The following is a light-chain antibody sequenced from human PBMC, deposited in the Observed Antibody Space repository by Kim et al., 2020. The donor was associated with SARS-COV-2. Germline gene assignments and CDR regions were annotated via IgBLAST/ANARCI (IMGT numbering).Light chain of an antibody. V-gene: IGLV2-8*01. J-gene: IGLJ1*01. CDR3: TSYADSISGWV. CDR1: SSSESGYNF. Sequence: TLSCATSSSESGYNFVSWHHQLPGTAPKLLIYGINQRPSGVPDRFSGSKSGTTASLAVCGLQSEDEADYYCTSYADSISGWVFGTGTKLTVL. CDR2: GIN.